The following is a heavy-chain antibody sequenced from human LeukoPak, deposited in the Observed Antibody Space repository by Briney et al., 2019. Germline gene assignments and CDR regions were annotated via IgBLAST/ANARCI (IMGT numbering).Heavy chain of an antibody. CDR2: IIPIFGTA. J-gene: IGHJ4*02. CDR1: GGTFSSYA. D-gene: IGHD6-13*01. Sequence: GASVKVSCKASGGTFSSYAISWVRQAPGQGLEWMGGIIPIFGTANYAQKFQGRVTITADESTSTAYMELSSLRSEDTAVYYCARGDPSGLAAGYVDYWGQGTLVTVSS. V-gene: IGHV1-69*13. CDR3: ARGDPSGLAAGYVDY.